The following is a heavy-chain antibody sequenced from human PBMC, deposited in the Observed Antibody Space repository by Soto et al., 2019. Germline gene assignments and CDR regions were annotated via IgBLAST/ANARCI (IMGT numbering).Heavy chain of an antibody. CDR1: GDSFSNGW. D-gene: IGHD6-13*01. CDR3: ASTSIAAAGKDYNWFDP. V-gene: IGHV5-51*01. CDR2: IYPGDSDT. J-gene: IGHJ5*02. Sequence: PGESRKISCRGSGDSFSNGWIGWGRQMPGKGLEWMGIIYPGDSDTRYSPSFQGQVTISADKSISTAYLQWSSLKASDTAMYYCASTSIAAAGKDYNWFDPSGQGTLVTLSS.